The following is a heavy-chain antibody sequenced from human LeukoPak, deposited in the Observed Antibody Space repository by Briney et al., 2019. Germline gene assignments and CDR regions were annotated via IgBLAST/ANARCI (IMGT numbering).Heavy chain of an antibody. V-gene: IGHV3-21*05. CDR1: GFTYSSYS. Sequence: GGSLRLSCAASGFTYSSYSMNWVRQAPGKGLEWVSYISSSSSYIYYADSVKGRFTISRDNAKNSLYLQMNSLRAEDTAVYYCARGLRGGDLDYWGQGTLVTVSS. CDR2: ISSSSSYI. CDR3: ARGLRGGDLDY. D-gene: IGHD3-16*01. J-gene: IGHJ4*02.